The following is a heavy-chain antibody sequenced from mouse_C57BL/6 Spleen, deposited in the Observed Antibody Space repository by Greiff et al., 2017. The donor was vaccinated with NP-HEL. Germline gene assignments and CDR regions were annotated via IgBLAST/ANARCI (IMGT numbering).Heavy chain of an antibody. CDR2: IHPSDGDT. D-gene: IGHD1-1*01. J-gene: IGHJ1*03. Sequence: QVQLKQPGAELVKPGASVKVSCKASGYTFTSYWMHWVKQRPGQGLEWIGRIHPSDGDTNYNQKFKGKATLTVDKSSSTAYMQLSSLTSEDSAVYDCASARSSYVPYGYFDVWGTGTTVTVSS. CDR3: ASARSSYVPYGYFDV. V-gene: IGHV1-74*01. CDR1: GYTFTSYW.